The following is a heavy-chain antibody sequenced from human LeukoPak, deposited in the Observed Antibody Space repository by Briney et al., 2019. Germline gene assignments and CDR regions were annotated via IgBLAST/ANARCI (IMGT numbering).Heavy chain of an antibody. J-gene: IGHJ2*01. D-gene: IGHD2-21*02. Sequence: GGSLRLSCAASGFTFSSHAMSWVRQAPGKGLEWVSAISGSGGSTYYADSVKGRFTISRGNSKNTLYLQMNSLRAEDTAVHYCAKVVVTTGWYFDLWGRGTLVTVSS. CDR2: ISGSGGST. V-gene: IGHV3-23*01. CDR1: GFTFSSHA. CDR3: AKVVVTTGWYFDL.